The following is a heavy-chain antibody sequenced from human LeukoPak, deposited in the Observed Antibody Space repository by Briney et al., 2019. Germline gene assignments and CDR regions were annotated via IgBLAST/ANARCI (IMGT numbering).Heavy chain of an antibody. CDR1: GGSISSYY. D-gene: IGHD4-17*01. CDR2: IYYSGST. J-gene: IGHJ4*02. V-gene: IGHV4-59*01. Sequence: SETLSLTCTVSGGSISSYYWSWIRQPPGKGLEWIEYIYYSGSTNYNPSLKSRVTISVDTSKNQFSLKLSSVTAADTAVYYCARAGFGDPFDYWGQGTLVTVSS. CDR3: ARAGFGDPFDY.